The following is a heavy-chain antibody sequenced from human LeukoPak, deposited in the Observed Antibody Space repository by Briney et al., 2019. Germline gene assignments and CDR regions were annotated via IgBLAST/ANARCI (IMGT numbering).Heavy chain of an antibody. Sequence: ASVKVSCKASGYTFTDYHMHWVRQAPGQGLEWMGRINPNSGGTNYAQKFQGRVTMTRDTSISTAYMELSRLRSDDTAVYYCAREVGGITLDFQHWGQGTLVTVSS. D-gene: IGHD1-26*01. CDR1: GYTFTDYH. CDR3: AREVGGITLDFQH. J-gene: IGHJ1*01. CDR2: INPNSGGT. V-gene: IGHV1-2*06.